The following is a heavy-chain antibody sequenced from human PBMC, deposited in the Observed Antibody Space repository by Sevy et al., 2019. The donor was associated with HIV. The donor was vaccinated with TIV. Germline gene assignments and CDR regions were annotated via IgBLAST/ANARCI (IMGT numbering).Heavy chain of an antibody. CDR1: GFTFSSYA. J-gene: IGHJ6*02. CDR2: ISGSGGST. CDR3: AKEDFGGGPRYGMDV. V-gene: IGHV3-23*01. Sequence: GRSLRLSCAASGFTFSSYAMSWVRQAPGKGLEWVSAISGSGGSTYYADSVKGRFTISRDNSKNTLYLQRNSLRAEDTAVYYCAKEDFGGGPRYGMDVWGQGTTVTVSS. D-gene: IGHD4-17*01.